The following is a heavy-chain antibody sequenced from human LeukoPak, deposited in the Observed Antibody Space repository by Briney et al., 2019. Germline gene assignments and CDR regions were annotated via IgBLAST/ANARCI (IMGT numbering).Heavy chain of an antibody. J-gene: IGHJ4*02. Sequence: GGSLRLSCAASGFTLSSYWMSWVRQAPGKGLEWVANIKQDGSEKYYVDSVKGRFTISRDNAKNSLYLQMNSLRAEDTAVYYCARDHRIFGVVTLPGDYWGQGTLVTVSS. V-gene: IGHV3-7*01. CDR1: GFTLSSYW. CDR3: ARDHRIFGVVTLPGDY. D-gene: IGHD3-3*01. CDR2: IKQDGSEK.